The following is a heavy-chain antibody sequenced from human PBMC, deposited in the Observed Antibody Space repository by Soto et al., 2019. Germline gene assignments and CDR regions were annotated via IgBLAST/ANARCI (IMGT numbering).Heavy chain of an antibody. J-gene: IGHJ6*04. V-gene: IGHV3-74*01. Sequence: GVSLRLSCAASGFTFSSNWMHCVRQAPGKGLVWVSRINSDGSSIDYADSVKGRFTISRDNAKNTLYLQMNSLRAEDTAVYYCAREIVVVVPATQLDVWGKGTTVTVSS. CDR1: GFTFSSNW. D-gene: IGHD2-15*01. CDR3: AREIVVVVPATQLDV. CDR2: INSDGSSI.